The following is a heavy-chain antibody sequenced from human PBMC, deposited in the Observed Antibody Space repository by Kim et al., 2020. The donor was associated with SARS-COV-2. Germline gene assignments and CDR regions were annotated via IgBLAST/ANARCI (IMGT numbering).Heavy chain of an antibody. CDR3: ARGPIMTTDY. J-gene: IGHJ4*02. Sequence: SETLFLTCTVSGASVSSSDYLWGWIRQPPGQGLEWIGDIYHTGGTIYNPSLKSRVSISVDTSKNQFSLNLNSVTAADTAMYYCARGPIMTTDYWGQGTLVTVSS. CDR1: GASVSSSDYL. D-gene: IGHD3-16*01. CDR2: IYHTGGT. V-gene: IGHV4-61*08.